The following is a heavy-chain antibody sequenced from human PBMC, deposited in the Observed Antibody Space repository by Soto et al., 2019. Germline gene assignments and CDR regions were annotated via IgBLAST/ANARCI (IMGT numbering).Heavy chain of an antibody. J-gene: IGHJ6*02. V-gene: IGHV1-69*13. CDR1: GGTFRSYA. CDR3: ARDGCGGDCYPLDYYYGMGV. Sequence: SVKVSCKASGGTFRSYAISWVRQAPGQGLEWMGGIIPIFGTANYAQKFQGRVTITADESTSTAYMELSSLRSEDTAVYYCARDGCGGDCYPLDYYYGMGVWGQGTTVTVS. D-gene: IGHD2-21*02. CDR2: IIPIFGTA.